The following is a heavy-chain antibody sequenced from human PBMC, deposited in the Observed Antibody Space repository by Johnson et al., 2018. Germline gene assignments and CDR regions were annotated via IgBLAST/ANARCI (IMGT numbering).Heavy chain of an antibody. J-gene: IGHJ4*02. CDR1: GFTFSDYA. CDR2: ISGSGGDYT. Sequence: EVQLVETGGGLVQPGGSLRLSCAASGFTFSDYAMTWVRQAPGKGLEWVSTISGSGGDYTFYADSVKGRFTISRDNSKNTLYLQMNSLRAEDTALYYCARGQGSGSYIVDFWGQGTLVTVSA. V-gene: IGHV3-23*04. D-gene: IGHD3-10*01. CDR3: ARGQGSGSYIVDF.